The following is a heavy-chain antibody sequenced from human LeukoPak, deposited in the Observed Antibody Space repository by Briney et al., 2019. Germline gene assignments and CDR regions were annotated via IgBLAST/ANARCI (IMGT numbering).Heavy chain of an antibody. Sequence: SETLSLTCTVSGGSISSSSYYWSWIRQPAGKGLEWIGRIYTSGSTNYNPSLKSRVTMSVDTSKNQFSLKLSSVTAADTAVYYCARDLPGSGSYYKYYYYMDVWGKGTTVTISS. J-gene: IGHJ6*03. V-gene: IGHV4-61*02. CDR3: ARDLPGSGSYYKYYYYMDV. CDR2: IYTSGST. D-gene: IGHD3-10*01. CDR1: GGSISSSSYY.